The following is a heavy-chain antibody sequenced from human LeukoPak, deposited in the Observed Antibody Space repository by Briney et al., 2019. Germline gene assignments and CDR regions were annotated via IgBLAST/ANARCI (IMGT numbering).Heavy chain of an antibody. Sequence: GGSLRLSCAASGLTFSSYAMSWVRQAPGKGLEWVSAISGSGGSTYYADSVKGRFTISRDNSKNTLYLQMNSLRAEDTAVYYCAKGYVTGYYDSSGPSYYFDYWGQGTLVTVSS. CDR2: ISGSGGST. CDR3: AKGYVTGYYDSSGPSYYFDY. CDR1: GLTFSSYA. D-gene: IGHD3-22*01. V-gene: IGHV3-23*01. J-gene: IGHJ4*02.